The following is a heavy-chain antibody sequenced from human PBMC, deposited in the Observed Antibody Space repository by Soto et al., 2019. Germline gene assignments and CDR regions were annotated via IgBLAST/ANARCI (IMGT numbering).Heavy chain of an antibody. V-gene: IGHV1-69*13. J-gene: IGHJ6*02. Sequence: SVKVSCKASGGTFSSYAISWVRQAPGQGLEWMGGIIPILGTANYAQKFQGRVTITADESTSTAYMELSSLRSEDTAVYYCARGSTSMTTVTSANYYYYGMDVWGQGTTVTVSS. D-gene: IGHD4-17*01. CDR2: IIPILGTA. CDR1: GGTFSSYA. CDR3: ARGSTSMTTVTSANYYYYGMDV.